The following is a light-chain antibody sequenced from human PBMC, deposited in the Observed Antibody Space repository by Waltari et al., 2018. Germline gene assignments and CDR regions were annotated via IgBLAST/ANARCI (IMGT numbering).Light chain of an antibody. Sequence: EIVMTQSPATLSVSPGDRATLSCRASQSVSSNLAWYTQKPGQAPRLLIYGASTRATGIPARFSGTGSGTEFTLTISSLQSEDFAVYYCQQYNNWPPLFTFGPGTKVDMK. V-gene: IGKV3D-15*01. CDR2: GAS. J-gene: IGKJ3*01. CDR3: QQYNNWPPLFT. CDR1: QSVSSN.